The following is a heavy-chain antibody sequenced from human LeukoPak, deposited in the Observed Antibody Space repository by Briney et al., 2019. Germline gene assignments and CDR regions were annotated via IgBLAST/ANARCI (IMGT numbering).Heavy chain of an antibody. CDR2: IYHSGST. V-gene: IGHV4-30-2*01. CDR3: ARVYSSGSRAFQL. Sequence: SETLSLTCTVSGGSISSGGYYWSWIRQPPGKGLEWIGYIYHSGSTYYNPSLKSRVTISVDRSKNQFSLKLSSVTAADTAVYYCARVYSSGSRAFQLWGQGTLVTVSS. CDR1: GGSISSGGYY. J-gene: IGHJ1*01. D-gene: IGHD6-19*01.